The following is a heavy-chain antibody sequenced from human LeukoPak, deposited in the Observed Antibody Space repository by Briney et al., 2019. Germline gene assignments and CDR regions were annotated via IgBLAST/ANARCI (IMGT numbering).Heavy chain of an antibody. D-gene: IGHD2-2*01. CDR2: ISSSGSTI. CDR3: ARAAGRYQLHASKAFDI. Sequence: HPGGSLRLSCAASGFTFTSYAMSWVRQAPGKGLEWVSYISSSGSTIYYADSVKGRFTISRDNAKNSLYLQMNSLRAEDTAVYYCARAAGRYQLHASKAFDIWGQGTMVTVSS. V-gene: IGHV3-48*03. J-gene: IGHJ3*02. CDR1: GFTFTSYA.